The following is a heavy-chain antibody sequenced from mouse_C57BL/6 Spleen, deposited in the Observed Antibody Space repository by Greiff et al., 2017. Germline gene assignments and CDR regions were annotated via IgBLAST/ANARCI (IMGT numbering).Heavy chain of an antibody. CDR2: ISDGGSYT. D-gene: IGHD2-3*01. Sequence: EVKLVESGGGLVKPGGSLKLSCAASGFTFSSYAMSWVRQTPDKRLEWVATISDGGSYTYYPDNVKGRFTISRDNAKNNLYLQMSHLKSEDTAMYYCARGWLLFAYWGQGTLVTVSA. J-gene: IGHJ3*01. CDR3: ARGWLLFAY. V-gene: IGHV5-4*03. CDR1: GFTFSSYA.